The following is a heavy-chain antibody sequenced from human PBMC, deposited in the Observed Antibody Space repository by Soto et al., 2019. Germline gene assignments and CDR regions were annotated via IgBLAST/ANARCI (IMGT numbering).Heavy chain of an antibody. CDR1: GVSISIPNW. J-gene: IGHJ3*02. V-gene: IGHV4-4*02. Sequence: QVQLQESGPGLVKPSGTLSLTCAVSGVSISIPNWWAWVRQAPGKGLEWIGEIDHSGTTNYNPSLNSRVTISLARSKNQFSLRLSFVAAADTAVYFCARGKFYAFDIWGQGTMVTVSS. CDR3: ARGKFYAFDI. CDR2: IDHSGTT.